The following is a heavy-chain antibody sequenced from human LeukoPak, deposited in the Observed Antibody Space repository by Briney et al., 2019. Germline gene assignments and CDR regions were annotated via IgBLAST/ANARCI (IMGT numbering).Heavy chain of an antibody. CDR3: ARDRSYYYDSSGSVFDY. CDR2: ISAYNGNT. V-gene: IGHV1-18*01. J-gene: IGHJ4*02. D-gene: IGHD3-22*01. Sequence: ASVKVSCKASGYTFTSYGTSWVRQAPGQGLEWMGWISAYNGNTNYAQKLQGRVTTTTDTSTSTAHMELRSLRSDDTAVYYCARDRSYYYDSSGSVFDYWGQGTLVTVSS. CDR1: GYTFTSYG.